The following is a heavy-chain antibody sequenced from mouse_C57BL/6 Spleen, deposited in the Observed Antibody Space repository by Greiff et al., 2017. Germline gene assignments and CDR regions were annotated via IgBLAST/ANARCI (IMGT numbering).Heavy chain of an antibody. D-gene: IGHD1-1*01. J-gene: IGHJ1*03. CDR1: GYTFTDYN. CDR2: INPNNGGT. V-gene: IGHV1-18*01. Sequence: VQLQQSGPELVKPGASVKIPCKASGYTFTDYNMDWVKQSHGTSLEWIGVINPNNGGTIYNQKFKGKATLTGDKSSSTAYMELRSLTSEDTAVYYCASTVENWYFDVWGTGTTVTVSS. CDR3: ASTVENWYFDV.